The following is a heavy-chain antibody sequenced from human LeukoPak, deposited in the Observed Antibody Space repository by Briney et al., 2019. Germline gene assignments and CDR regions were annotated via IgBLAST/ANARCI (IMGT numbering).Heavy chain of an antibody. CDR3: ARDWRITMVRGVYYYYGMDV. CDR2: INNVGSHI. J-gene: IGHJ6*02. Sequence: GGSLRLSCAASGFTFSSSAMNWVRQAPGKGLEWVSSINNVGSHIYYADSVKGRFTISRDNSKNTLYLQMNSLRAEDTAVYYCARDWRITMVRGVYYYYGMDVWGQGTTVTVSS. CDR1: GFTFSSSA. D-gene: IGHD3-10*01. V-gene: IGHV3-21*01.